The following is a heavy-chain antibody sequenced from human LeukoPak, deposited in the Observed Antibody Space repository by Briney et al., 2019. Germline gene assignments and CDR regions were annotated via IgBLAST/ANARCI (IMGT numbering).Heavy chain of an antibody. J-gene: IGHJ3*02. CDR1: GGSFSGYY. Sequence: SETLSLTCAVYGGSFSGYYWSWIRQPPGKGLEWIGEINHSGSTNYNPSLKSRVTISVDTSKNQFSLKLSSVTAADTAVYYCARVARWLNYDSSGYNSRNAFDIWGQGTMVTVSS. D-gene: IGHD3-22*01. V-gene: IGHV4-34*01. CDR3: ARVARWLNYDSSGYNSRNAFDI. CDR2: INHSGST.